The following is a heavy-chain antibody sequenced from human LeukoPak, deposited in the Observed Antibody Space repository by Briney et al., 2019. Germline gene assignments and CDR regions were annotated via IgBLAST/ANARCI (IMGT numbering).Heavy chain of an antibody. CDR3: ARLTPPFDY. Sequence: GGSLSLSWAAAGFSFSSYWMHWFRHARAKGLVWVGLIISDGSSTNYADSVKGRFTISRDNAKSTLYLQMNSLRAEDTAVYYCARLTPPFDYWGPGTLVTVSS. CDR2: IISDGSST. CDR1: GFSFSSYW. V-gene: IGHV3-74*01. J-gene: IGHJ4*02.